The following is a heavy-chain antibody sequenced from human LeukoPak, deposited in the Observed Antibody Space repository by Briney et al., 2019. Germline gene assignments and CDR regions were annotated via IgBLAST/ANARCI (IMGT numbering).Heavy chain of an antibody. J-gene: IGHJ6*03. Sequence: GASVKVSCKASGYTFTSYGISWVLQAPGQGLEWMGWISGYTGNTKYTQKFQGRVTMTTDTSTTTAYMELKSLRSDDTAVYYCARGSLLAYTMDVWGKGTTVTVSS. V-gene: IGHV1-18*01. CDR1: GYTFTSYG. CDR2: ISGYTGNT. D-gene: IGHD2-8*02. CDR3: ARGSLLAYTMDV.